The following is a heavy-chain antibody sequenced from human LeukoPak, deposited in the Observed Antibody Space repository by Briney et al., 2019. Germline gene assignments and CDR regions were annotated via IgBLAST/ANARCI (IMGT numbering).Heavy chain of an antibody. CDR2: IYENGGTT. CDR3: ARGSSWGSDY. CDR1: GFTFRSHA. D-gene: IGHD3-16*01. Sequence: GGSLRLSCVGSGFTFRSHAMSWVRQAPEKGLEFVSGIYENGGTTYYVDSVKGRFTISRDNAKSSLSLQMNSLKVEDTAVYYCARGSSWGSDYWGQGTLVTVSS. V-gene: IGHV3-23*01. J-gene: IGHJ4*02.